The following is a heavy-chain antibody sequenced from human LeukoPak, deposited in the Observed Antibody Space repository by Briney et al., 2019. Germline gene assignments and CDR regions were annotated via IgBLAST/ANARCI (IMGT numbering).Heavy chain of an antibody. CDR3: ARSLSRPKGDAFDI. J-gene: IGHJ3*02. CDR1: GFTFSTHA. CDR2: IGTAGDT. Sequence: TGGSLRLSCAASGFTFSTHAMFWVRQATGKGLEWVSSIGTAGDTYYPGFVKGRFTISRENAKNSLYLQMNSLRAGDTAVYYCARSLSRPKGDAFDIWGQGTMVTVSS. V-gene: IGHV3-13*01.